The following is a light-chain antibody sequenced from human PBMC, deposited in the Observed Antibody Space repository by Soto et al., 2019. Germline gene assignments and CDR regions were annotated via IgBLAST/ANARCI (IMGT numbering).Light chain of an antibody. CDR2: GAS. CDR1: QSVGRD. J-gene: IGKJ5*01. V-gene: IGKV3-15*01. Sequence: EIVMTQSPATLSVSPGEGATLSCRASQSVGRDLAWYQQKPGQAPRLLIYGASTRATGIPARFTGSGSGTEFTLTINSLEPDDFAVYYCQQRDSWPITFGQGTRLEIK. CDR3: QQRDSWPIT.